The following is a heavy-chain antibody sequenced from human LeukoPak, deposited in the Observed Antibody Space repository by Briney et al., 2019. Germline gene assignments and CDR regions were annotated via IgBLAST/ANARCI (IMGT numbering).Heavy chain of an antibody. D-gene: IGHD2-21*02. V-gene: IGHV3-30-3*01. CDR1: GFTFNSYA. J-gene: IGHJ4*02. CDR2: ISYDGSNK. CDR3: AREGYCGGDCYPNYFDY. Sequence: GGSLRLSCAASGFTFNSYAMHWVRQAPGKGLEWVTVISYDGSNKYYADSVKGRFTISRDNSKNTLYLQMNSLRAEDTAVYYCAREGYCGGDCYPNYFDYWGQGTLVTVSS.